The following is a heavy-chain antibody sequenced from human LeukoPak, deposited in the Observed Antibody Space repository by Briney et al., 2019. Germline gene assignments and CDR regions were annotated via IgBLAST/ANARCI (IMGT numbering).Heavy chain of an antibody. J-gene: IGHJ4*02. D-gene: IGHD6-13*01. CDR1: VYTFTGYY. Sequence: ASVKVSCKASVYTFTGYYMHWVRQAPGQGLEWMGWINPNSGGTNYAQRFQGRVTMTRDTSISTAYMELSRLRSDDTAVYYCARSVHSSSGRFDYWGQGTLVTVSS. CDR2: INPNSGGT. CDR3: ARSVHSSSGRFDY. V-gene: IGHV1-2*02.